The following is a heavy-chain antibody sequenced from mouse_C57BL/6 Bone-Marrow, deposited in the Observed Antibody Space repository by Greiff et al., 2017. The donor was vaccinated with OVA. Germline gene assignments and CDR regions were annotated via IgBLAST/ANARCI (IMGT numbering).Heavy chain of an antibody. J-gene: IGHJ2*01. CDR3: TRMYYGSSSYFDY. D-gene: IGHD1-1*01. CDR2: ISSGGDYI. V-gene: IGHV5-9-1*02. Sequence: EVKLMESGEGLVKPGGSLKLSCAASGFTFSSYAMSWVRQTPEKRLEWVAYISSGGDYIYYADTVKGRFTISRDNARNTLYLQMSSLKSEDTAMYYCTRMYYGSSSYFDYWGQGTTLTVSS. CDR1: GFTFSSYA.